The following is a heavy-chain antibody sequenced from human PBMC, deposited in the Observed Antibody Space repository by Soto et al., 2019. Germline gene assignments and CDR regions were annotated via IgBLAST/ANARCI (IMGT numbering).Heavy chain of an antibody. CDR1: GFTFSSYA. V-gene: IGHV3-30-3*01. Sequence: PGGSLRLSCAASGFTFSSYAMHWVRQAPGKGLEWVAVISYDGSNKYYADSVKGRFTISRDNSKNTLYLQMNSLRAEDTAVYYCARDDPRDYWGQGTLVTVSS. CDR3: ARDDPRDY. CDR2: ISYDGSNK. J-gene: IGHJ4*02.